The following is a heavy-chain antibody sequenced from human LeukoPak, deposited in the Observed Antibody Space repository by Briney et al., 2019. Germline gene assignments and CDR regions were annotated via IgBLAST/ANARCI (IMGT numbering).Heavy chain of an antibody. V-gene: IGHV3-53*01. D-gene: IGHD4-17*01. CDR3: ANCVDYGHYFAY. Sequence: GGSLRLSCAASGFTFSSNYMSWVRQAPGKGLEWVSVIYSGGNTFYADSMKGRFTISRDNSKNTLFLQMNSLRAEDTAVYYCANCVDYGHYFAYWGQGTLVTVSS. CDR2: IYSGGNT. J-gene: IGHJ4*02. CDR1: GFTFSSNY.